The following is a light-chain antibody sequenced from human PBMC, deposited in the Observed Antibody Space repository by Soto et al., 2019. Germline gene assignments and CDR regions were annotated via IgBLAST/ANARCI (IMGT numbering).Light chain of an antibody. J-gene: IGKJ1*01. Sequence: IQMTQSPSSLSASVGDRVTITCRASQSISSYLNWYQQKPGKAPKLLIYAASSLQSGVPSRFSGSGSGTDFTLTISSLQPEDFATYYCQQSYSTLGTVGQGTQVDSK. CDR2: AAS. V-gene: IGKV1-39*01. CDR3: QQSYSTLGT. CDR1: QSISSY.